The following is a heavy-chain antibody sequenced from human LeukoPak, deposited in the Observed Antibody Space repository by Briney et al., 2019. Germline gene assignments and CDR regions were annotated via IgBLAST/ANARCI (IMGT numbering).Heavy chain of an antibody. CDR1: GGSISSYY. J-gene: IGHJ4*02. CDR2: IYYSGST. V-gene: IGHV4-59*01. D-gene: IGHD4-17*01. Sequence: SETLSLTCTVSGGSISSYYWSWIRQPPGKGLEWIGYIYYSGSTNYNPSLKGRVTISVDTSKNQFSLKLSSVTAADTAVYYCARDYGDYVPYFDYWGQGTLVTVSS. CDR3: ARDYGDYVPYFDY.